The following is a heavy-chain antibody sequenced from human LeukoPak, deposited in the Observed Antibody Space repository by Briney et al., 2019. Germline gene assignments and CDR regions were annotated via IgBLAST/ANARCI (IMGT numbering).Heavy chain of an antibody. Sequence: ASVNVSCKASGYTFTGYYKHWVRQAPGQGLEGMGLINPNSGCTDYAQKFQGRVTMTRDTSISTAYMELSRLRPDDTAVYYCAIAPPYAAGVLDVWGKGTTVTISS. D-gene: IGHD3-16*01. V-gene: IGHV1-2*02. CDR3: AIAPPYAAGVLDV. J-gene: IGHJ6*04. CDR2: INPNSGCT. CDR1: GYTFTGYY.